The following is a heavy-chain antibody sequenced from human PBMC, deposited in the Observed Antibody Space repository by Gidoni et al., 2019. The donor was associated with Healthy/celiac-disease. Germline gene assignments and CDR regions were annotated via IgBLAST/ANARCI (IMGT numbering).Heavy chain of an antibody. CDR1: GFTFISYS. D-gene: IGHD3-10*01. V-gene: IGHV3-30*18. CDR2: IAYDGSNK. CDR3: AKDFNMEFTMVRGRWFDP. Sequence: QVQLVESGGGLVQPGRSLRLSCAASGFTFISYSMHWVRQAPGKGLEWVAVIAYDGSNKYYADSVKGRFTISRDNSKNTLYLQMNSLRAEDTAVYYCAKDFNMEFTMVRGRWFDPWGQGTLVTVSS. J-gene: IGHJ5*02.